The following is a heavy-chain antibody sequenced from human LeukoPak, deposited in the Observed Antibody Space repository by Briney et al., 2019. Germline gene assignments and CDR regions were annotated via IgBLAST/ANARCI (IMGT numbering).Heavy chain of an antibody. J-gene: IGHJ4*02. D-gene: IGHD3-10*01. CDR3: TTVLRYDSGSYSDN. CDR1: GFTFSNVW. Sequence: GGSLRLSCAGSGFTFSNVWMSWVRQAPAKGLEWVGRVKSKTHGGTTDYAAPVKGRFTISRDDSKNTLYLQMNALKTEDTGVYYCTTVLRYDSGSYSDNWGQGTLVTVSS. V-gene: IGHV3-15*01. CDR2: VKSKTHGGTT.